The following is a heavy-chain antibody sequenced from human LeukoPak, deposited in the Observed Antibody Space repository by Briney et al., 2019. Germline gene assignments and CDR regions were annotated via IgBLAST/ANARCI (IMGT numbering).Heavy chain of an antibody. CDR3: ARGALRRYYDSSGYRDY. J-gene: IGHJ4*02. CDR1: GYTFTGYY. CDR2: INPNSGGT. Sequence: ASVKVSCKASGYTFTGYYMHWVRQAPGQGLEWMGWINPNSGGTNYAQKFRGKVTMTRDTSTSTAYMELSRLRSDDTAVYYCARGALRRYYDSSGYRDYWGQGTLVTVSS. D-gene: IGHD3-22*01. V-gene: IGHV1-2*02.